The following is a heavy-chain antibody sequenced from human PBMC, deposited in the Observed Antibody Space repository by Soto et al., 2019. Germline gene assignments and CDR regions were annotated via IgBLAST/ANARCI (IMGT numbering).Heavy chain of an antibody. CDR1: GFTFRGYT. CDR3: VKDVWDY. V-gene: IGHV3-23*01. Sequence: PGGSLRLSCSASGFTFRGYTMNWVRQAPGKGLEWVAVIGNSGDGTHYADSVKGRFTISRDNSKNTLYLQMESLRAEDTAVYYCVKDVWDYWGQGVLVTVSS. J-gene: IGHJ4*02. CDR2: IGNSGDGT. D-gene: IGHD2-21*01.